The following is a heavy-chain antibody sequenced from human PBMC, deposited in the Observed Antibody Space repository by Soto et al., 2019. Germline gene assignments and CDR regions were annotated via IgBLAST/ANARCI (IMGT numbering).Heavy chain of an antibody. CDR2: IYHSGST. CDR1: GGSITSSNW. V-gene: IGHV4-4*02. D-gene: IGHD3-10*02. Sequence: SATLSLTCAVSGGSITSSNWWSSVRQPPGKGLEWIGEIYHSGSTNYNPSLKSRVTISVDKSKNQFSLKLSSVTAADTAVYYCASVRGGYYYAMDVWGQGTTVT. J-gene: IGHJ6*02. CDR3: ASVRGGYYYAMDV.